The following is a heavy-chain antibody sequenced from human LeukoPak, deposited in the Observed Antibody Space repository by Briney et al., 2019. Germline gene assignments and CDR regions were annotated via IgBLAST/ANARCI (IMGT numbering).Heavy chain of an antibody. V-gene: IGHV3-20*04. CDR2: INWNGGST. CDR1: GFTFDDYG. CDR3: ARTRNRIAAAGPWGGNAGDFDY. Sequence: GGSLRLSCAASGFTFDDYGMSWVRQAPGKGVEWFSGINWNGGSTGYVDSVKGRFTISRDNAKNSLYLQMNSLRAEDTALYYCARTRNRIAAAGPWGGNAGDFDYWGQGTLVTVSS. J-gene: IGHJ4*02. D-gene: IGHD6-13*01.